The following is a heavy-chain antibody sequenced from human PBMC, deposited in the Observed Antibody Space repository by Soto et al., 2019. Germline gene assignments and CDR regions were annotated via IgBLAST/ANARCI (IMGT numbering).Heavy chain of an antibody. J-gene: IGHJ1*01. D-gene: IGHD1-20*01. CDR3: ARVPGGYNGRYFQH. CDR2: ISYDGSNK. V-gene: IGHV3-30-3*01. Sequence: QVQLVESGGGVVQPGRSLRLSCAASGFTFSSYAMHWVRQAPGKGLEWVAVISYDGSNKYYADSVKGRFTISRDNSKNTLYLQMNSLRAEDTAVYYCARVPGGYNGRYFQHWGQGTLVTVSS. CDR1: GFTFSSYA.